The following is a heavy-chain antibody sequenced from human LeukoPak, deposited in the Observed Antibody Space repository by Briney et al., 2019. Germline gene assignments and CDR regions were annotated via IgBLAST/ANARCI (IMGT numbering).Heavy chain of an antibody. J-gene: IGHJ4*02. CDR1: GFTFSSYS. V-gene: IGHV3-21*01. CDR3: ARESTVGELNFDY. Sequence: GGSLRLSCAASGFTFSSYSMNWVRQAPGKGLEWVSSISSSSSYIHYADSVKGRFTISRDNAKNSLYLQMNSLRAEDTAVYYCARESTVGELNFDYWGQGTLVTVSS. CDR2: ISSSSSYI. D-gene: IGHD1-26*01.